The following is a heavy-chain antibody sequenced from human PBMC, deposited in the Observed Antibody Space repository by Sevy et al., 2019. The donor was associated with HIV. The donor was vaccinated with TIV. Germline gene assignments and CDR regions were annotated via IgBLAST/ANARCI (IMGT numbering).Heavy chain of an antibody. CDR1: GGTFSSYA. CDR2: IIPIFGTA. D-gene: IGHD3-16*01. CDR3: ARDWGSGNYVFDY. J-gene: IGHJ4*02. V-gene: IGHV1-69*13. Sequence: ASVKVSCKASGGTFSSYAISWVRQAPGQGLEWMGGIIPIFGTANYAQKFQGRVTITADESTSTAYMELSSLGSEDTAVYYCARDWGSGNYVFDYWGQGTLVTVSS.